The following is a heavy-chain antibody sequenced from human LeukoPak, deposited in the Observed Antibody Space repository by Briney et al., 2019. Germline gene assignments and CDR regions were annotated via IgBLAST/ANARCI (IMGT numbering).Heavy chain of an antibody. J-gene: IGHJ4*02. D-gene: IGHD3-9*01. V-gene: IGHV3-23*01. CDR3: ARDLQILTGYPGDY. Sequence: PGGSLRLSCAASGFPFNIYAMSWVRQAPGKGLEWVAGITGGGSDTYYADSVKGRFTISRDNSKNTLYLQMNSLRAEDTAVYYCARDLQILTGYPGDYWGQGTLVTVSS. CDR2: ITGGGSDT. CDR1: GFPFNIYA.